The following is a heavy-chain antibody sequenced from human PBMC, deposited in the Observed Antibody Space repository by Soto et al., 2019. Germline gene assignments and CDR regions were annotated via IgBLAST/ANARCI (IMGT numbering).Heavy chain of an antibody. Sequence: SETLALTCAVSGGSISSGGYSWSWIRQPPGKGLEWIGYIYHSGSTYYNPSLKSRVTISVDRSKNKFSLKLSSVTAAYTAVYYCSRVPGPWGQGTLVTGSS. CDR1: GGSISSGGYS. CDR3: SRVPGP. V-gene: IGHV4-30-2*01. J-gene: IGHJ5*02. CDR2: IYHSGST.